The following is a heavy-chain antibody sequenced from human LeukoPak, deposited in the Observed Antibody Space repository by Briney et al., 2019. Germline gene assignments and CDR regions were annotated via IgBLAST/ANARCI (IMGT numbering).Heavy chain of an antibody. CDR1: GFTFSSYA. CDR3: ANSIAAAGTSRSYFDY. V-gene: IGHV3-23*01. D-gene: IGHD6-13*01. J-gene: IGHJ4*02. Sequence: PGGSLRLSCAASGFTFSSYAMSWVRQAPGKGLEWVSAISGSGGSTYYADSVKGRFTISRDNSKNTLYLQMNSLRAEDTAVYYCANSIAAAGTSRSYFDYWGQGTLVTVSS. CDR2: ISGSGGST.